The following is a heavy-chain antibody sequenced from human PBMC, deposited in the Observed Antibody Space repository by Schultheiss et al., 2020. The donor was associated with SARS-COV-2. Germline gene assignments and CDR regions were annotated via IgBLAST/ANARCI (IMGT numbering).Heavy chain of an antibody. CDR2: VSSDGYST. Sequence: GGSLRLSCAASGFTLTGYWMHWVRQVPGKGPVWVSRVSSDGYSTTYADFVKGRFTISRDNARNTLFLQLNSLRGEDTAVYYCARSLTGASWFDPWGQGTLVTVSS. V-gene: IGHV3-74*01. CDR1: GFTLTGYW. D-gene: IGHD7-27*01. J-gene: IGHJ5*02. CDR3: ARSLTGASWFDP.